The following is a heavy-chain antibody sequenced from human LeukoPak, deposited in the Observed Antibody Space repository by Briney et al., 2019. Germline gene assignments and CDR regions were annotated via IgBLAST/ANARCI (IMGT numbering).Heavy chain of an antibody. CDR2: IYYSGST. D-gene: IGHD6-13*01. CDR3: ARSIYSSSWYYFDY. V-gene: IGHV4-59*08. CDR1: GGSISSYY. J-gene: IGHJ4*02. Sequence: PSETLSLTCTVSGGSISSYYWSWIRQPPGKGLEWTGYIYYSGSTNYNPSLKSRVTISVDTSKNQFSLKLSSVTAADTAVYYCARSIYSSSWYYFDYWGQGTLVTVSS.